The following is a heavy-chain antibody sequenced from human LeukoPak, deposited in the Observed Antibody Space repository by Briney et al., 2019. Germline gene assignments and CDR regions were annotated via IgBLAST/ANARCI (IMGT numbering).Heavy chain of an antibody. V-gene: IGHV4-59*01. Sequence: PSETLSLTCTVSGASISSYFRTWIRQSPGKGLEWIGYISNIGTTNYNPSLKSRVTISGDTSKNQFSLKLSYVTAADTAVYYCTRDRSALDTWGQGTMVTVSS. CDR2: ISNIGTT. J-gene: IGHJ3*02. CDR3: TRDRSALDT. CDR1: GASISSYF.